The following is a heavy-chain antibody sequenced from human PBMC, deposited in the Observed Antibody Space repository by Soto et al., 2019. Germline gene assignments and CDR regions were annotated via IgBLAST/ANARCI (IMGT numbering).Heavy chain of an antibody. V-gene: IGHV3-30*03. CDR3: AARQYVRYYFDY. D-gene: IGHD3-10*01. CDR1: GFTFSSYG. Sequence: QVQLVESGGGVVQPGGSLRLSCAASGFTFSSYGMHWVRQAPGKGLEWVALISYDESNKNYADSVKGRFTISRDKSKNTLYLHMDSLRADDTAVYYRAARQYVRYYFDYWGQGTLVTVSS. CDR2: ISYDESNK. J-gene: IGHJ4*02.